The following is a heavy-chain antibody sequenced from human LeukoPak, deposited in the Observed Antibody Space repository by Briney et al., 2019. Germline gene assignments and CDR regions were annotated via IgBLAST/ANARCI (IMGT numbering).Heavy chain of an antibody. CDR2: INWNGGST. J-gene: IGHJ4*02. CDR1: GFTFDDYG. Sequence: GGSLRLSCAASGFTFDDYGMSWVRQAPGNGLEWVSGINWNGGSTGYADSVKGRFTISRDNAKNSLYLQMNSLRAEDTALYYCARAYDFWSGYRPDYWGQGTLVTVSS. CDR3: ARAYDFWSGYRPDY. V-gene: IGHV3-20*04. D-gene: IGHD3-3*01.